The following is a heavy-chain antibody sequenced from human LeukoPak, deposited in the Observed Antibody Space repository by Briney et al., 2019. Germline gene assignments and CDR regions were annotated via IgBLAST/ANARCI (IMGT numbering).Heavy chain of an antibody. CDR3: ARLPRILAAFDI. Sequence: GGSLRLSCAASGFTFSSYGMHWVRQAPGKGLEWVSSISSSSSYIYYADSVKGRFTISRDNAKNSLYLQMNSLRAEDTAVYYCARLPRILAAFDIWGQGTMVTVSS. D-gene: IGHD2-15*01. V-gene: IGHV3-21*01. J-gene: IGHJ3*02. CDR2: ISSSSSYI. CDR1: GFTFSSYG.